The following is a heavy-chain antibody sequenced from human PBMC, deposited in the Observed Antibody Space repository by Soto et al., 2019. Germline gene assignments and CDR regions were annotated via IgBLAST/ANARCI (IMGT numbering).Heavy chain of an antibody. CDR1: GDSVSSNSAA. CDR3: ARDLTIFGVVHYYYYYGMDV. J-gene: IGHJ6*02. CDR2: TYYRSKWYN. D-gene: IGHD3-3*01. Sequence: TLSLTCVISGDSVSSNSAAWNWIRQSPSRGPEWLGRTYYRSKWYNDYAVSVKSRITINPDTSKNQFSLQLNSVTPEDTAVYYCARDLTIFGVVHYYYYYGMDVWGQGTTVTVSS. V-gene: IGHV6-1*01.